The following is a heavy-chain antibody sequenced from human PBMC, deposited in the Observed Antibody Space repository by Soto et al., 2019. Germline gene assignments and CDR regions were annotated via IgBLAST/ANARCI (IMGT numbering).Heavy chain of an antibody. J-gene: IGHJ5*02. CDR3: ARVYLIAAAGTSFWFDP. D-gene: IGHD6-13*01. CDR1: GCSFTSYW. CDR2: IYPGDSDT. Sequence: PGESLKISCKGSGCSFTSYWIGWVRQMPGKGLEWMGIIYPGDSDTRYSPSFQGQVTISADKSISTAYLQWSSLKASDTAMYYCARVYLIAAAGTSFWFDPWGQGTLVTVSS. V-gene: IGHV5-51*01.